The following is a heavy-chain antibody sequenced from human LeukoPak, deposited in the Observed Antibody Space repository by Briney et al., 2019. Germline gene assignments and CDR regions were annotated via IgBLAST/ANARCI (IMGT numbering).Heavy chain of an antibody. V-gene: IGHV4-34*01. J-gene: IGHJ4*02. CDR2: INHSGST. CDR3: ARGPHYDYVWGSYRHLLLYYFDY. CDR1: GGSFSGYC. Sequence: SETLSLTCAVYGGSFSGYCWSWIRQPPGKGLEWIGEINHSGSTNYNPSLKSRVTISVDTSKNQFSLKLSSLTAADTAVYYCARGPHYDYVWGSYRHLLLYYFDYWGQGTLVTVSS. D-gene: IGHD3-16*02.